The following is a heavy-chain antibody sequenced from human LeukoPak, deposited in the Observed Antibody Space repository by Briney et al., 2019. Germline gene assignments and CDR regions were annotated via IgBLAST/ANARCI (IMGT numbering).Heavy chain of an antibody. J-gene: IGHJ4*02. V-gene: IGHV3-23*01. Sequence: PGGSLRLSCAASGFTFSTYAMSWVRLAPGKGLEWVSGISGSGGSTYYADSVKGRFTSSRDNSNNTLYVQMNSLRVEDTAVYYCAKDPPSDFGYWGQGTLVTVSS. CDR3: AKDPPSDFGY. CDR2: ISGSGGST. CDR1: GFTFSTYA. D-gene: IGHD6-6*01.